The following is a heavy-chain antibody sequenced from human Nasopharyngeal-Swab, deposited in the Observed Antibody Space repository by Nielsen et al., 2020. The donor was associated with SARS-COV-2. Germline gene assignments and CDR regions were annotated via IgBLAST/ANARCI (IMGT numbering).Heavy chain of an antibody. CDR1: GFNFHDYV. D-gene: IGHD1-26*01. CDR3: ARDPATGALDH. CDR2: VSWNSGNI. V-gene: IGHV3-9*01. Sequence: GGSLRLSCTASGFNFHDYVMHWVRQAPGKGLEWVSSVSWNSGNIGYADSVKGRSTISRDNAKNSLYLQMHSLRADDTALYYCARDPATGALDHWGQGTLGTVSS. J-gene: IGHJ4*02.